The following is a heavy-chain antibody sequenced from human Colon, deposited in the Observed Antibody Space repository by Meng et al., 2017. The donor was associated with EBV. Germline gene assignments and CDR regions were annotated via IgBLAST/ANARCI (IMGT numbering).Heavy chain of an antibody. D-gene: IGHD5-24*01. V-gene: IGHV4-4*02. CDR3: ARGNAYNAPSFDY. CDR1: GASISSKNW. Sequence: QGQRQQRGPGLVGPSGTPSPTCAVSGASISSKNWWSWGRHPPGKGLEWIGEIYHGGNTNYNPSLKSRVTISVDRSNDQFSLSLSSVTAADTAVYYCARGNAYNAPSFDYWGQGTLVTVSS. J-gene: IGHJ4*02. CDR2: IYHGGNT.